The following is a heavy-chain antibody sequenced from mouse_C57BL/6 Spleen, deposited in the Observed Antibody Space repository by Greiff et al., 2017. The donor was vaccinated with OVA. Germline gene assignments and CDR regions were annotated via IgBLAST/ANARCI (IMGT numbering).Heavy chain of an antibody. V-gene: IGHV1-52*01. Sequence: VQLQQPGAELVRPGSSVKLSCKASGYTFTSYWMHWVKQRPIQGLEWIGNIDPSDSETHYNQKFKDKATLTVDKSSSTAYMQLSSLTSEDSAVYYCARYGYYGYFDVWGTGTTVTVSS. D-gene: IGHD1-1*01. CDR1: GYTFTSYW. CDR3: ARYGYYGYFDV. CDR2: IDPSDSET. J-gene: IGHJ1*03.